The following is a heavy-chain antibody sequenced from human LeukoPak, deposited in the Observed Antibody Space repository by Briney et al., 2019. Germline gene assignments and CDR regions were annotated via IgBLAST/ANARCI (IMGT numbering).Heavy chain of an antibody. D-gene: IGHD6-13*01. Sequence: ASVKVSCKASGYTFTSYGLAWVRQAPGQGLEWIGWISPYNGNADYAQDLQGRVTMTRNTSISTAYMELSSLRSEDTAVYYCARGTIAAAGTPFFDYWGQGTLVTVSS. CDR3: ARGTIAAAGTPFFDY. CDR1: GYTFTSYG. J-gene: IGHJ4*02. V-gene: IGHV1-8*01. CDR2: ISPYNGNA.